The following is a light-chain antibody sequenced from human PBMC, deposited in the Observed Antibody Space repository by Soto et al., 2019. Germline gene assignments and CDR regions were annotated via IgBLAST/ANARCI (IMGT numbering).Light chain of an antibody. Sequence: EIVLTQSPGTLSLSPGEGATLSCRASQRVSSNFLAWYQQKPGQAPRLLIYAASSRATGIPDRFSGSGSETDFTFTIRSLESEDFAVYYCQQYGSSPFTFGPGTKVDLK. J-gene: IGKJ3*01. CDR1: QRVSSNF. CDR3: QQYGSSPFT. CDR2: AAS. V-gene: IGKV3-20*01.